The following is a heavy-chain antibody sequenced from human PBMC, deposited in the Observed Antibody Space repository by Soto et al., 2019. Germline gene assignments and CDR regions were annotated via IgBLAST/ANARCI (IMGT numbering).Heavy chain of an antibody. CDR2: IIPMYGPA. J-gene: IGHJ5*02. CDR3: ARVTSMVRGVIDNWFDP. V-gene: IGHV1-69*01. D-gene: IGHD3-10*01. CDR1: GGTFSRSA. Sequence: QVPLVQSGAEVKKPGSSVTVSCKASGGTFSRSAIHWVRQAPGQGLEWMGGIIPMYGPAKYAQRFQGRVTITADESTTTVYMELTSLTSQDTAVYYCARVTSMVRGVIDNWFDPWGLGTLVTVSS.